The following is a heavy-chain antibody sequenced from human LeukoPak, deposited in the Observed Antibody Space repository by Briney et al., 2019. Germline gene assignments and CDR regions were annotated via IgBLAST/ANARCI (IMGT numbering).Heavy chain of an antibody. CDR2: IWYDGSNK. Sequence: GGSLRLSCAASGFTFSSYGMHWVRQAPGKGLEWVAVIWYDGSNKYYADSVKGRFTISRDNSKNTLYLQMNSLRAEDTAVYYCAREKRDYDFWSGYYTAYYYGMDVWDQGTTVTVSS. D-gene: IGHD3-3*01. CDR1: GFTFSSYG. V-gene: IGHV3-33*01. J-gene: IGHJ6*02. CDR3: AREKRDYDFWSGYYTAYYYGMDV.